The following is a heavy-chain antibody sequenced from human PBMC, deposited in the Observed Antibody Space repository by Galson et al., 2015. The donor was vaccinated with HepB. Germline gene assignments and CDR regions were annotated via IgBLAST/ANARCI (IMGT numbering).Heavy chain of an antibody. Sequence: SLRLSCAASGFTFSSYGMHWVRQAPGKGLEWVAVISYDGSNKYYADSVKGRFTISRDNSKNTLYLQMNSLRAEDTAVYYCAKDACRSSTSCPVDYWGQGTLVTVSS. J-gene: IGHJ4*02. V-gene: IGHV3-30*18. D-gene: IGHD2-2*01. CDR1: GFTFSSYG. CDR2: ISYDGSNK. CDR3: AKDACRSSTSCPVDY.